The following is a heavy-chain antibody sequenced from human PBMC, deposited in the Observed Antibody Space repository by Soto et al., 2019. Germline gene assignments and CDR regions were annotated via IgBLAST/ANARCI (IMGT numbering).Heavy chain of an antibody. J-gene: IGHJ5*02. CDR3: ARHGAYGDYSTLVWFDP. CDR2: IYYSGST. V-gene: IGHV4-39*01. Sequence: QLQLQESGPGLVKPSETLSLTCTVSGGSISSSSYYWGWIRQPPGKGLEWIGSIYYSGSTYYNPSLKSRVTISVDTSKNQFSLKLSSVTAADTAVYYCARHGAYGDYSTLVWFDPWGQGTLVTVSS. CDR1: GGSISSSSYY. D-gene: IGHD4-17*01.